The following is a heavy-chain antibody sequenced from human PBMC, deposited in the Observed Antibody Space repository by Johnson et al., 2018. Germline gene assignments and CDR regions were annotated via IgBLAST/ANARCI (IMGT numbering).Heavy chain of an antibody. J-gene: IGHJ3*02. D-gene: IGHD3-22*01. CDR3: AREDSSAELLRGAFDI. CDR1: GFTFDDYA. CDR2: INSDGSST. V-gene: IGHV3-74*02. Sequence: VQLVQSGGDLVQPGGSLRLSCAASGFTFDDYAIHWVRQAPGKGLEWVSRINSDGSSTSYADSVKGRFTISRDNAKNTLYLQMNSLRAEDTAVYYCAREDSSAELLRGAFDIWGQGTMVTVSS.